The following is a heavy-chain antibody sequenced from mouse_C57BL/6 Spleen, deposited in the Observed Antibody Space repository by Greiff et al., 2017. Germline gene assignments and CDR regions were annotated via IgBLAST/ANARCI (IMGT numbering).Heavy chain of an antibody. Sequence: EVKVVESGGGLVKPGGSLKLSCAASGFTFSDYGMHWVRQAPEKGLEWVAYISSGSSTIYYADTVKGRLTISRDNAKNTLFLQMTSLRSEDTAMYYCARPGYDYAGGAMDYWGQGTSVTVSS. D-gene: IGHD2-4*01. CDR2: ISSGSSTI. CDR3: ARPGYDYAGGAMDY. CDR1: GFTFSDYG. J-gene: IGHJ4*01. V-gene: IGHV5-17*01.